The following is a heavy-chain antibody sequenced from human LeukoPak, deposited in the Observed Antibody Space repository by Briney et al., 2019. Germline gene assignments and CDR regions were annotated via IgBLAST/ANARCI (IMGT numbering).Heavy chain of an antibody. J-gene: IGHJ4*02. Sequence: PGGSLRLSCAASGFTFNSYGMHWVRQAPGKGLEWVAFIRYDESNKHYTDSVKGRFTISRDNTKNTLYLQLNSLRPEDTAVYYCVASPVGRAYYFHNWGQGTLVTVSS. CDR3: VASPVGRAYYFHN. CDR2: IRYDESNK. CDR1: GFTFNSYG. V-gene: IGHV3-30*02. D-gene: IGHD2-2*01.